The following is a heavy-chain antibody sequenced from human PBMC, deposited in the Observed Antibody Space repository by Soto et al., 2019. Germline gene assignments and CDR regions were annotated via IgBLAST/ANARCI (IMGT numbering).Heavy chain of an antibody. J-gene: IGHJ4*02. CDR1: GGSISSSSYY. D-gene: IGHD2-21*01. V-gene: IGHV4-39*01. Sequence: KPSETLSLTCTVSGGSISSSSYYWGWIRQPPGKGLEWIGSIYYSGSTYYNPSLKSRVTISVDTSKNQFSLKLSSVTAADTAVYYCARHYPRVMWRYFDYWGQGTLVTVSS. CDR3: ARHYPRVMWRYFDY. CDR2: IYYSGST.